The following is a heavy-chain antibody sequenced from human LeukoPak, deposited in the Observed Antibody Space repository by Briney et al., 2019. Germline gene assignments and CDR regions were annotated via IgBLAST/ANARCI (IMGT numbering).Heavy chain of an antibody. D-gene: IGHD2-15*01. CDR1: GASISNYY. J-gene: IGHJ4*02. CDR2: VSYSGGT. Sequence: KPSETLSLTCSVSGASISNYYWTWIWQPPGKGLEWIGYVSYSGGTRYNPSLKNRVTISLDTSKNQFSLKLSSVTAADTAVYYCARHTPSTYPGGPYDSWGQGTPVTVSS. V-gene: IGHV4-59*08. CDR3: ARHTPSTYPGGPYDS.